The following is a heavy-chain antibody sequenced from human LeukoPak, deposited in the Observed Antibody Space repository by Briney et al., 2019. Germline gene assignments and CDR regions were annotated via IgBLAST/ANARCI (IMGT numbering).Heavy chain of an antibody. V-gene: IGHV3-53*01. Sequence: PGGSLRLSCAASGFTVSSNYMSWVRQAPGKGLEWVSVIYSGGSTYYADSVKGRFTISRDNSKNTLYLQMNSLRAEDTAVYYCAKDRRYYYDSSGYYYFDYWGQGTLVTVSS. D-gene: IGHD3-22*01. CDR3: AKDRRYYYDSSGYYYFDY. J-gene: IGHJ4*02. CDR1: GFTVSSNY. CDR2: IYSGGST.